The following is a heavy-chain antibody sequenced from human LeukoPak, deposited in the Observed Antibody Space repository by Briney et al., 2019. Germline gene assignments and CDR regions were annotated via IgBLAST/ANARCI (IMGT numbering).Heavy chain of an antibody. D-gene: IGHD3-9*01. CDR2: LSAYNGNT. V-gene: IGHV1-18*01. Sequence: ASVKVSCKASGYTFTRYGISWVRQAPGQGFEWMGWLSAYNGNTNYAQKFQGRVTITTDTSTSTAYMELRSLRSDDPAVYYCARSRSEYYDILTGYTPGSFPDYWGQGSLVTVSS. J-gene: IGHJ4*02. CDR1: GYTFTRYG. CDR3: ARSRSEYYDILTGYTPGSFPDY.